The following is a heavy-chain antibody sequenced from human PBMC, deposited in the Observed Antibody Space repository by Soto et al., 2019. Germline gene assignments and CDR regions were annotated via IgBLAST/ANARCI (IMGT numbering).Heavy chain of an antibody. V-gene: IGHV4-34*01. Sequence: SATLSLTCAVYGGSFSGYYWSWIRQPPGKRLEWIGEINHSGSTNYNPSLKSRVTISVDTSKNQFSLKLSSVTAADTAVYYCARGNGRQQLDYWGQGTLVTVSS. CDR3: ARGNGRQQLDY. D-gene: IGHD6-13*01. CDR2: INHSGST. J-gene: IGHJ4*01. CDR1: GGSFSGYY.